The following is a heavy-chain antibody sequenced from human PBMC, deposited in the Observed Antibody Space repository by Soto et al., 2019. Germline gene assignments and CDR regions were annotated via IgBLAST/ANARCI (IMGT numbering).Heavy chain of an antibody. CDR3: VSWLSAHSDY. D-gene: IGHD3-10*01. CDR2: ISDSGVNT. Sequence: WVSRRLSCTTCGLTFRNHAMTRVRQGPDKGLGWVSTISDSGVNTHYADSVKGRFTISRDKSWNTLHLQMNSLRGEETAVYYCVSWLSAHSDYLGKETVDTVSS. V-gene: IGHV3-23*01. J-gene: IGHJ4*02. CDR1: GLTFRNHA.